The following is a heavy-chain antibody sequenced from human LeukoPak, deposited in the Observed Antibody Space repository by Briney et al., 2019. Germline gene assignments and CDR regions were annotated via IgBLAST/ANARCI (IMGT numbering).Heavy chain of an antibody. CDR1: GFTFSSFA. CDR2: ISGSGGST. D-gene: IGHD1-1*01. Sequence: GGSLRLSCAASGFTFSSFAMSWVRQAPGKGLEWVSAISGSGGSTYYADSVKGRFTISRDNAKNSLYLQMNSLRAEDTAVYYCARARGTWNDPLFDYWGQGTLVTVSS. CDR3: ARARGTWNDPLFDY. V-gene: IGHV3-23*01. J-gene: IGHJ4*02.